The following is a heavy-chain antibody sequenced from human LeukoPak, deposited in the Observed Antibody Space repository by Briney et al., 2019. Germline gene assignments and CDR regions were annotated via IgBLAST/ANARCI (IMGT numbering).Heavy chain of an antibody. D-gene: IGHD3-22*01. Sequence: GGSLRLSCAASGFTFSSYSMNWVRQAPGKGLEWVSSISSSSSYIYYADSVKGRFTISRDNAKNSPYLQMSSLRAEDTAVYYCARDPTSGYYDSSGYYGYWGQGTLVTVSS. CDR3: ARDPTSGYYDSSGYYGY. V-gene: IGHV3-21*01. CDR2: ISSSSSYI. CDR1: GFTFSSYS. J-gene: IGHJ4*02.